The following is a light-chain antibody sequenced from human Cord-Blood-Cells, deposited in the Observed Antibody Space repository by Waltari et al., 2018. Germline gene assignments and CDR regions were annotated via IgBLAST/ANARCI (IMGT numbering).Light chain of an antibody. Sequence: QSALTQPPSASGSPEQSVTISCTGTSSDVGGYNYVSWYQQQPGKAPKLMMYEVSKRTSGVPHRYSGSKSGTAASLSVSGLEAEDDADYYCSSYAGSNNVVYGGENKLTVL. CDR2: EVS. V-gene: IGLV2-8*01. J-gene: IGLJ2*01. CDR3: SSYAGSNNVV. CDR1: SSDVGGYNY.